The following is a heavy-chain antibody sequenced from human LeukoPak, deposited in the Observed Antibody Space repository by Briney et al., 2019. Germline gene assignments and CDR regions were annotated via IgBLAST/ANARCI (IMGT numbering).Heavy chain of an antibody. Sequence: PGGSLRLSGAASGFTFGAYWMSWFRQAPGKGPEWVASIKEDGSAQYYVDSLEGRFTISRDNAKNSLYLQMDSMGVEDTAVYYCARHIVGEQNFDYWSQGTLVTVSS. CDR1: GFTFGAYW. J-gene: IGHJ4*02. D-gene: IGHD3-16*02. V-gene: IGHV3-7*01. CDR2: IKEDGSAQ. CDR3: ARHIVGEQNFDY.